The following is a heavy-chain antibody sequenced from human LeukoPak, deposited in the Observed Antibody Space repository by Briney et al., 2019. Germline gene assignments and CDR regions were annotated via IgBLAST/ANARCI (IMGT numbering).Heavy chain of an antibody. CDR3: AREGHRGLPFDY. CDR2: IWYDGSNK. J-gene: IGHJ4*02. V-gene: IGHV3-33*01. D-gene: IGHD5-18*01. CDR1: GFTFSSYG. Sequence: GGSLRLSCAASGFTFSSYGMHWVRQAPGKGLEWVAVIWYDGSNKYCADSVKGRFTISRDNSKNTLYLQMNSLRAEDTAVYYCAREGHRGLPFDYWGQGTLVTVSS.